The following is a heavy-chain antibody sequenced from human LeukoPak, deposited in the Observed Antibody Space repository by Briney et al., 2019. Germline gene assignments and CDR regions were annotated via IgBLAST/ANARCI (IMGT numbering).Heavy chain of an antibody. CDR1: GFTVSSNY. CDR2: IYSAGST. J-gene: IGHJ4*02. V-gene: IGHV3-53*01. D-gene: IGHD3-10*01. Sequence: GGSLRLSCAASGFTVSSNYMSWVRQAPGKGLEWVSVIYSAGSTYYADSVRGRFTISRDSSKNTVCLQMNSLRAEDTAVYYCASGGMGARKYYSDPFHYWGQGTLVTVSS. CDR3: ASGGMGARKYYSDPFHY.